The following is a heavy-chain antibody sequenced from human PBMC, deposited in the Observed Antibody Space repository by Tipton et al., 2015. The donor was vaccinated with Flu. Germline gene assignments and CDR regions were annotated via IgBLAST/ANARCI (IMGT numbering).Heavy chain of an antibody. CDR2: INPNSGGT. Sequence: QSGAEVKKPGASVKVSCKASGYTFTGYYMHWVRQAPGQGLEWMGWINPNSGGTNYAQKFQGWVTMTRDTSISTAYMELSRLRSEDTAVYYCASYYYGSGSYPFDYWGQGTLVTVSS. J-gene: IGHJ4*02. CDR3: ASYYYGSGSYPFDY. V-gene: IGHV1-2*04. CDR1: GYTFTGYY. D-gene: IGHD3-10*01.